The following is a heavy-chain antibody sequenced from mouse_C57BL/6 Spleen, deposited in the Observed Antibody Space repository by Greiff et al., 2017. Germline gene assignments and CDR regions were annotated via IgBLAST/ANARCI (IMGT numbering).Heavy chain of an antibody. CDR3: ARDDYGSSYGYFDV. V-gene: IGHV3-6*01. D-gene: IGHD1-1*01. CDR2: IIYDGSN. J-gene: IGHJ1*03. Sequence: EVKLQESGPGLVKPSQSLSLTCSVTGYSITSGYYWNWIRQFPGNKLEWMGYIIYDGSNNYNPSLKNRISITRDTSKNQFFLKLNSVTTEDTATYYCARDDYGSSYGYFDVWGTGTTVTVSS. CDR1: GYSITSGYY.